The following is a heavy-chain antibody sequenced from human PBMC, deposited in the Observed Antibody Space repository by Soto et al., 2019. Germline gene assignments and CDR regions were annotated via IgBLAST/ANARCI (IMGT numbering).Heavy chain of an antibody. CDR1: GYSFTHDW. CDR3: ARLMVVAAPAGWFDP. Sequence: GESLKISCKASGYSFTHDWIGWVRQMPGKGLEWMGVIYPGDSDTIYSPSFKGQVTISADKPISTAYLRWTSLKASDTAIYYCARLMVVAAPAGWFDPWGQGTLVTVSS. V-gene: IGHV5-51*04. CDR2: IYPGDSDT. J-gene: IGHJ5*02. D-gene: IGHD2-15*01.